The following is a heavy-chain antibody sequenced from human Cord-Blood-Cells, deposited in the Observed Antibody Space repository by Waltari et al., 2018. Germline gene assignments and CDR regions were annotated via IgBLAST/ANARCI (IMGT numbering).Heavy chain of an antibody. CDR1: GFTFTSYG. J-gene: IGHJ6*02. D-gene: IGHD3-3*01. Sequence: QVQLVESGGGVVQPGRSLRLSCAASGFTFTSYGMPWVRQAPGKGLGWVAVISYDGSNKYYADSVKGRFTISRDNSKNTLYLQMNSLRAEDTAVYYCAKDVSITIFGVVSGMDVWGQGTTVTVSS. V-gene: IGHV3-30*18. CDR3: AKDVSITIFGVVSGMDV. CDR2: ISYDGSNK.